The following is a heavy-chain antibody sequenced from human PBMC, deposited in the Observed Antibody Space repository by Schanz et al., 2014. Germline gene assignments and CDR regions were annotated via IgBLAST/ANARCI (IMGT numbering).Heavy chain of an antibody. J-gene: IGHJ4*02. Sequence: EVQLAESGGGLVQPGGSLRLSCAASGFTFSGFWMTWVRQAPGKGLEWVANIKQDESEKYYVDSVKGRFTISRDNAKNSVFLQMNSLRAEDTAVYYCVRDSFFAFDYWGQGTLVTVSS. CDR3: VRDSFFAFDY. CDR1: GFTFSGFW. V-gene: IGHV3-7*01. CDR2: IKQDESEK. D-gene: IGHD3-3*01.